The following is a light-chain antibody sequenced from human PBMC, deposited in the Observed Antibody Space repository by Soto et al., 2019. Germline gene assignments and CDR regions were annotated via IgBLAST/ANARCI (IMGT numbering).Light chain of an antibody. CDR2: AAS. CDR1: QGISNY. CDR3: HKYNSAPHT. V-gene: IGKV1-27*01. J-gene: IGKJ2*01. Sequence: DIQMTQSPSSLSASVGDRVTITCRASQGISNYLAWYQQKPGKVPKLLIYAASTLQSGVPSRFSGSGSGTDFTLPISSLQPEDVAPYYCHKYNSAPHTFGQGTNLEIK.